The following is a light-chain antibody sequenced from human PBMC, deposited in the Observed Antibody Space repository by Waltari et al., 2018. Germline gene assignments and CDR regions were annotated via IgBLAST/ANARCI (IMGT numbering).Light chain of an antibody. J-gene: IGLJ3*02. V-gene: IGLV1-51*01. CDR1: SPTIGGNY. CDR2: DND. CDR3: GTWDRSLAAGV. Sequence: QSVLTQPPSVSAAPGQKVTIPCSGSSPTIGGNYVAWYQHLPGAAPKLVIYDNDQRPSGIPDRFSGSKSGTSATLVITGLQTGDEADYYCGTWDRSLAAGVFGGGTKVTVL.